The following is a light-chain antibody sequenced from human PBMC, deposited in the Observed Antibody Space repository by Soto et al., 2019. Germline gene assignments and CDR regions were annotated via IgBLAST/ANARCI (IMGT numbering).Light chain of an antibody. CDR2: DAA. J-gene: IGKJ2*01. V-gene: IGKV1-5*01. Sequence: IQMTQSPSTLSASVGDRVTITCRASQSINKWVAWFQQKSGRAPKLLIYDAATLQSGVPSRFSGTGSGTDFSLTISSLQPEDFATYYCQQYNIGYTFGQETRLDIK. CDR1: QSINKW. CDR3: QQYNIGYT.